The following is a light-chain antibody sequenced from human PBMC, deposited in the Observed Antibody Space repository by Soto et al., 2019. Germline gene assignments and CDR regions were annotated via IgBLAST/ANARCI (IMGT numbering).Light chain of an antibody. CDR1: SSNIGGNS. V-gene: IGLV1-51*01. J-gene: IGLJ2*01. CDR3: AAWHDSLSGVI. Sequence: QSVLAQPPSVSAAPGQRVTISCSGSSSNIGGNSVSWYQQLPGTAPKLLIYDDDKRPSGIPDRFSGSKSGTSATLGITGFQTGDEADYYCAAWHDSLSGVIFGGGTQLTVL. CDR2: DDD.